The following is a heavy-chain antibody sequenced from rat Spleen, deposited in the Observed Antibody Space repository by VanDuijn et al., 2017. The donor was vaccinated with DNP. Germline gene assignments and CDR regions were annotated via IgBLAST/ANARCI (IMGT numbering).Heavy chain of an antibody. CDR1: GFTFSDYY. CDR3: TRGGSSRYAMDA. V-gene: IGHV5-27*01. J-gene: IGHJ4*01. CDR2: ISTSGGST. D-gene: IGHD1-2*01. Sequence: EVQLVESGGGLVQPGRSLKLSCAASGFTFSDYYMAWVRQAPTKGLEWVATISTSGGSTYYRDSVKGRFTISRDNAKSTLYLQMNSLRSEDTATYYCTRGGSSRYAMDAWGQGTSVTVSS.